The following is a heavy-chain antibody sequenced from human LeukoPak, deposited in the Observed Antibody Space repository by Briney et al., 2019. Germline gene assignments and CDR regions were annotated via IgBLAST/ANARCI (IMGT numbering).Heavy chain of an antibody. CDR1: GFSFSKYG. CDR2: IWHDGSKQ. CDR3: AKDRLTAMVPHFDY. Sequence: GGSLRLSCTASGFSFSKYGMHWVRQAPGKGLEWVAVIWHDGSKQHYADFVKGRFTISRDNSKNTLYLQMNSLRAEDTAVYYCAKDRLTAMVPHFDYWGQGTLVTVSS. D-gene: IGHD5-18*01. J-gene: IGHJ4*02. V-gene: IGHV3-30*02.